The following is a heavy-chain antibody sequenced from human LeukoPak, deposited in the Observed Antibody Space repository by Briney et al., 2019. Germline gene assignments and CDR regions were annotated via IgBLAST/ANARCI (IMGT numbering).Heavy chain of an antibody. CDR1: GFTFSSYG. CDR3: ARARSPSWYSSSWCFDY. CDR2: ISGSGGST. Sequence: GGSLRLSCAASGFTFSSYGMSWVRQAPGKGLEWVSAISGSGGSTYYADSVKGRFTISRDNAKNSLYLQMNSLRAEDTAVYYCARARSPSWYSSSWCFDYWGQGTLVTVSS. V-gene: IGHV3-23*01. D-gene: IGHD6-13*01. J-gene: IGHJ4*02.